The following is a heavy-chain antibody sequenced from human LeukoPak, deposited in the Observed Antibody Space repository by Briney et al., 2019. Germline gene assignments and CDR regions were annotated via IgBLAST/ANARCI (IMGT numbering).Heavy chain of an antibody. CDR2: IYYSGST. V-gene: IGHV4-59*12. Sequence: TSETLSLTCTVSGGSISSYYWSWIRQPPGKGLEWIGYIYYSGSTNYNPSLKSRVTISVDTSKNQFSLKLSSVTAADTAVYYCARECSGGSCYVSWGQGTLVTVSS. CDR1: GGSISSYY. CDR3: ARECSGGSCYVS. D-gene: IGHD2-15*01. J-gene: IGHJ5*02.